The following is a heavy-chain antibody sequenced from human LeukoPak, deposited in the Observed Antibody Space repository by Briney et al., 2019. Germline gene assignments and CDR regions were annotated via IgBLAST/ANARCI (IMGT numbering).Heavy chain of an antibody. CDR2: IRAYNGNT. CDR3: ARDLGDSSGYYGLLGY. D-gene: IGHD3-22*01. V-gene: IGHV1-18*01. Sequence: GASVKVSCKASGYTFTSYGISWVRQAPGQGLEWMGWIRAYNGNTNYAQKLQGRVTMTTDTSTSTAYMELRSMRSDDTAVYYCARDLGDSSGYYGLLGYWGQGTLVTVSS. J-gene: IGHJ4*02. CDR1: GYTFTSYG.